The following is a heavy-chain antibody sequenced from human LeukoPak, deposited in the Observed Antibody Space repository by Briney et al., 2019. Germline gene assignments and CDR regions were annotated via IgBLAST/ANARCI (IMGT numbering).Heavy chain of an antibody. D-gene: IGHD3-10*01. CDR1: GFTFSSYG. CDR2: ISGSGGST. Sequence: PGGSLRLSCAASGFTFSSYGMSWVRQAPGKGLEWVSAISGSGGSTYYADSVKGRFTISRDNAKNSLYLQMNSLRAEDTAVYYCASGMVRGVMYYYYMDVWGKGTTVTISS. J-gene: IGHJ6*03. V-gene: IGHV3-23*01. CDR3: ASGMVRGVMYYYYMDV.